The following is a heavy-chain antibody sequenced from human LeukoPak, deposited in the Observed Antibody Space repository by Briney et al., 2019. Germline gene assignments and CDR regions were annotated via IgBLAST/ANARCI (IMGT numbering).Heavy chain of an antibody. Sequence: GGSLRLSCAASGFTFSDYYMSWIRQAPGKGLEWVSYLSSSGSTIYYADSVKGRFTISRDNAEKSLYLQMNSLRAEDTAVYYCARVAADGPDYWGQGTLVTVSS. CDR2: LSSSGSTI. CDR3: ARVAADGPDY. CDR1: GFTFSDYY. V-gene: IGHV3-11*01. J-gene: IGHJ4*02. D-gene: IGHD6-13*01.